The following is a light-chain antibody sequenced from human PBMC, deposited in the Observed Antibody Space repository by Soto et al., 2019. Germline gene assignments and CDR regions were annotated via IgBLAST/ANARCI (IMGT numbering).Light chain of an antibody. Sequence: MARSASSLRASVGHKDTITCLASQTIYSNLNWYQQKPGKAPNLLIYAASSLESGVPARFSGSGFGTHFTLTISGFRLDDPATPYCQPTYPGLTLSFAQGTRLEIK. J-gene: IGKJ5*01. CDR1: QTIYSN. CDR3: QPTYPGLTLS. CDR2: AAS. V-gene: IGKV1-39*01.